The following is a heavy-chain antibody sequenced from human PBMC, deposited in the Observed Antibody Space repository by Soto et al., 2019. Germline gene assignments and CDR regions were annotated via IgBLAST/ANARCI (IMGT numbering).Heavy chain of an antibody. CDR1: GFTFSSYG. CDR2: IWYDGSNK. CDR3: ARDLTYYYASSGYSDY. D-gene: IGHD3-22*01. Sequence: EGSLRLSCAASGFTFSSYGMHWVRQAPGKGLEWVAVIWYDGSNKYYADSVKGRFTISRDNSKNTLYLQMNSPRAEDTAVYYCARDLTYYYASSGYSDYWGQGTLVTVSS. V-gene: IGHV3-33*01. J-gene: IGHJ4*02.